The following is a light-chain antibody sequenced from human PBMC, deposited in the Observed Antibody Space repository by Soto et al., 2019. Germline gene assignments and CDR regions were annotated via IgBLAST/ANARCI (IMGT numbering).Light chain of an antibody. CDR2: WSS. J-gene: IGKJ2*01. CDR3: QQYYTTPYT. V-gene: IGKV4-1*01. CDR1: HSLLYNSSHY. Sequence: VVTQFPDSLTVSLGERAAIDCNSSHSLLYNSSHYLAWYQQKPGQPPKLLIYWSSTRESGVPARFSGSGSGTNFTLTISGLQAEDAAVYYCQQYYTTPYTFGQGTKLAI.